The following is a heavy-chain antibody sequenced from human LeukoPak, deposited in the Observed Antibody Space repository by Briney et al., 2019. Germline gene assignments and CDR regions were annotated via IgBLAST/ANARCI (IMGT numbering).Heavy chain of an antibody. CDR2: IKQDGSEK. CDR3: ASYSSGWFYNAFDI. CDR1: GFTFSSYW. J-gene: IGHJ3*02. V-gene: IGHV3-7*01. Sequence: GGSLRLSCAASGFTFSSYWMSWVRQAPGKGLEWVANIKQDGSEKYYVDSVKGRFTISRDNAKNSLYLQMNSLRAEDTAVYYCASYSSGWFYNAFDIWGQGTMVTVSS. D-gene: IGHD6-19*01.